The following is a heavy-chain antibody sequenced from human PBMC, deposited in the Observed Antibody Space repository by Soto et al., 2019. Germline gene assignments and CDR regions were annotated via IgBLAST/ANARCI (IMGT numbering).Heavy chain of an antibody. CDR1: GFTLSDYY. J-gene: IGHJ4*02. CDR3: AREIDYSGYEN. Sequence: GGSLRLSCAASGFTLSDYYMSWIRQAPGKGLEWVSYISSSGSTFYYADPVKGRFPISRENAKNSLYLQMNSLRAEDTAVYYCAREIDYSGYENWGQGTLVTVSS. D-gene: IGHD5-12*01. V-gene: IGHV3-11*01. CDR2: ISSSGSTF.